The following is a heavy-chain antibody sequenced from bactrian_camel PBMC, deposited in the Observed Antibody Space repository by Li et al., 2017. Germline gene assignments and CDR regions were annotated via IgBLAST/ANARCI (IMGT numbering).Heavy chain of an antibody. Sequence: DVQLVESGGASVQAGGSLRLSCAASTTRYCMSWFRQAPGKEREGVAVLDTHGDIEYADSVKGRFTMSEDNSKNTVYLQMNSLKPENTAMYYCAACWQFSLPDGLRETDVRYWGQGTQVTVS. D-gene: IGHD1*01. CDR3: AACWQFSLPDGLRETDVRY. CDR2: LDTHGDI. J-gene: IGHJ4*01. CDR1: TTRYC. V-gene: IGHV3S31*01.